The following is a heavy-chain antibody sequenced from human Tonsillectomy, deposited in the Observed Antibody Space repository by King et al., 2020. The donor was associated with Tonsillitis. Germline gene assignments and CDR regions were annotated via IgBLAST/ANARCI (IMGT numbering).Heavy chain of an antibody. V-gene: IGHV3-30*18. CDR2: ISYDGSNK. D-gene: IGHD2-21*02. Sequence: QLVQSGGGVVQPGRSLRLSCAASGFTFSSYGMHWVRQAPGKGLEWVAVISYDGSNKYYADSVKGRFTISRDNSKNTLYLQMNILRAEDTAVYYCAKGCGGDCSGWHYWGQGTLVTVSS. J-gene: IGHJ4*02. CDR1: GFTFSSYG. CDR3: AKGCGGDCSGWHY.